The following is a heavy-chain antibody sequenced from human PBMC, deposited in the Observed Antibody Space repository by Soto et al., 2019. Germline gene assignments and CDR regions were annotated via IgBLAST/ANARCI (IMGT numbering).Heavy chain of an antibody. CDR3: ARGITNDYGDYEFYY. D-gene: IGHD4-17*01. Sequence: SGGSLRLSCVASGFTFSAYWMHWVRQVPGKGLEWVSRIKYDGSSLYYADSVKGRFTISRDNSKNTLYLQMNSLRAEDAAVYYCARGITNDYGDYEFYYWGQGTLVTVSS. J-gene: IGHJ4*02. CDR2: IKYDGSSL. CDR1: GFTFSAYW. V-gene: IGHV3-74*01.